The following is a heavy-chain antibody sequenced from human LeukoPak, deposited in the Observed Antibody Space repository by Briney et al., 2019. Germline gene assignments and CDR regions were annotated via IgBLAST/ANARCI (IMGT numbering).Heavy chain of an antibody. Sequence: GGALRLFCGAAGFTFSDYDMHWCRQAIGKRLEGGSLIVSADDTYYTYSVKVRFTISRENGKNSFYLRMNSLRVGATAVYYCVRGHSDLGTYVLEAWGQGTLVTVSS. V-gene: IGHV3-13*01. CDR3: VRGHSDLGTYVLEA. CDR1: GFTFSDYD. CDR2: IVSADDT. J-gene: IGHJ5*02. D-gene: IGHD3-16*01.